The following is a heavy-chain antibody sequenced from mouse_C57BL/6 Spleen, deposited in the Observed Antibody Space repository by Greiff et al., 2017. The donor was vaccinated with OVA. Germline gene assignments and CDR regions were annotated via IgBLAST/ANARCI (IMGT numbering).Heavy chain of an antibody. CDR1: GFTFSSYG. J-gene: IGHJ1*03. D-gene: IGHD1-1*01. V-gene: IGHV5-6*01. CDR2: ISSGGSYT. CDR3: ARLITTVGNWYFDV. Sequence: EVKLQESGGDLVKPGGSLKLSCAASGFTFSSYGMSWVRQTPDKRLEWVATISSGGSYTYYPDSVKGRFTISRDNAKNTLYLQMSSLKSEDTAMYYCARLITTVGNWYFDVWGTGTTVTVSS.